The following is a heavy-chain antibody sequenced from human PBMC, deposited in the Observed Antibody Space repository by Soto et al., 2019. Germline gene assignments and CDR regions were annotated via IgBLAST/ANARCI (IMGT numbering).Heavy chain of an antibody. J-gene: IGHJ4*02. V-gene: IGHV3-48*04. CDR3: ARLGDYGSGSY. D-gene: IGHD3-10*01. Sequence: EVHLVESGGDLVQPGGSLRLSCAASGFSFSSFSMNWVRQAPGKGLEWVSYISGGGTTTYYADSVKGRFTISRDDAKNSLHLQMNCLQAEDTAVYYCARLGDYGSGSYWGQGTLVTVSS. CDR1: GFSFSSFS. CDR2: ISGGGTTT.